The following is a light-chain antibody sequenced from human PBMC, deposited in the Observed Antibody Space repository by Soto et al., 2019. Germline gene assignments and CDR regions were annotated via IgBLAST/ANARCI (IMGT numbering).Light chain of an antibody. Sequence: DIQMTQSPSTLSASVGDRVTITCRASQSISSWLAWYQQKPGKAPKLLIYKASSLKSGVPSRFSGSGSGTEFTLTISSLQPDDFATYYCKQYNSLRTFGQGTKV. CDR3: KQYNSLRT. J-gene: IGKJ1*01. V-gene: IGKV1-5*03. CDR2: KAS. CDR1: QSISSW.